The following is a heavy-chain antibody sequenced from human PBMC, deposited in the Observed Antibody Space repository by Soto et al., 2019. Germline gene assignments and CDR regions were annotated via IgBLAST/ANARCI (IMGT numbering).Heavy chain of an antibody. CDR1: GYTFTGYY. D-gene: IGHD3-9*01. Sequence: GASVKVSCKASGYTFTGYYMHWVRQAPGQGLEWMGWINPNSGGTNYAQKFQGWVTMTRDTSISTAYMELSRLRSDDTAVYYCARAHYDILTGYSEYYFDYWGQGTLVTVSS. J-gene: IGHJ4*02. V-gene: IGHV1-2*04. CDR3: ARAHYDILTGYSEYYFDY. CDR2: INPNSGGT.